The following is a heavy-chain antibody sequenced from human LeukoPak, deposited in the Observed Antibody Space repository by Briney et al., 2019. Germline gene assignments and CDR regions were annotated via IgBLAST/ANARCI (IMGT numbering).Heavy chain of an antibody. V-gene: IGHV4-39*01. D-gene: IGHD6-19*01. J-gene: IGHJ4*02. CDR1: GGSISSSSYY. CDR2: IYYSGGT. CDR3: ARLPLSGWYGYFDY. Sequence: SETLSLTCTVSGGSISSSSYYWGWIRQPPGKGLEWIGSIYYSGGTYYNPSLKSRVTISVDTSKNQFSLKLSSVTAADTAVYYCARLPLSGWYGYFDYWGQGTLVTVSS.